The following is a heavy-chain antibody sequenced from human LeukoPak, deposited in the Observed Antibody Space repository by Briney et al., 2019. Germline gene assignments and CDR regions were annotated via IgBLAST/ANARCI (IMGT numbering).Heavy chain of an antibody. Sequence: GGSLRLSCAASGFTFSNYKMDWVRQAPGMGLEWVSSISSSSSYIYYAGSVMGRFTISRDNAKNSLYLQMNSLRAEDTAVYYCVREGNSGYDYESWRQGTLVTVSS. J-gene: IGHJ4*02. CDR2: ISSSSSYI. CDR1: GFTFSNYK. D-gene: IGHD5-12*01. CDR3: VREGNSGYDYES. V-gene: IGHV3-21*06.